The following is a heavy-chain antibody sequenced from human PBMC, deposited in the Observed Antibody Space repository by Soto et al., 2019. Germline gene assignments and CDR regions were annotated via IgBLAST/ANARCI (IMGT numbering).Heavy chain of an antibody. CDR3: ARDCSSTSCYDSYGMDV. CDR1: GFTFSSYG. J-gene: IGHJ6*02. V-gene: IGHV3-33*01. D-gene: IGHD2-2*01. Sequence: QVQLVESGGGVAQPGRSLRLSCAASGFTFSSYGMHWVRQAPGKGLEWVAVIWYDGSNKYYADSVKGRFTISRDNSKNTLYLQMNSLRAEDTAVYYCARDCSSTSCYDSYGMDVWGQGTTVTVSS. CDR2: IWYDGSNK.